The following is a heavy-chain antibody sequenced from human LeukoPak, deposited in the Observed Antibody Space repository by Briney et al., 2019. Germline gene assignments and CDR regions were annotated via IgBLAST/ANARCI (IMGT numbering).Heavy chain of an antibody. CDR3: AREIRYFDWLVPYYFDY. J-gene: IGHJ4*02. CDR1: GGTFSSYA. Sequence: ASVKVSCKASGGTFSSYAISWVRQAPGQGLEWVGGIIPIFGTANYAQKFQGRVTITTDESTSTAYMELSSLRSEDTAVYYCAREIRYFDWLVPYYFDYWGQGTLVTVSS. CDR2: IIPIFGTA. V-gene: IGHV1-69*05. D-gene: IGHD3-9*01.